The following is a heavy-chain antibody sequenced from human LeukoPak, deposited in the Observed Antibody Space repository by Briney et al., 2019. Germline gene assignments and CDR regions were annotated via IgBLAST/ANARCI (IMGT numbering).Heavy chain of an antibody. CDR1: GFPFSDYA. D-gene: IGHD4-23*01. V-gene: IGHV3-23*01. Sequence: GGSLRLSCTASGFPFSDYAMNWVRQAPGEGLEWVAGVSDSGSTTYSADSVKGRFTISRDNSKNTLSLQMNSLRAEDTAIYYRAKDRASGGPGVRFNPWGQGTLVTVSA. CDR2: VSDSGSTT. CDR3: AKDRASGGPGVRFNP. J-gene: IGHJ5*02.